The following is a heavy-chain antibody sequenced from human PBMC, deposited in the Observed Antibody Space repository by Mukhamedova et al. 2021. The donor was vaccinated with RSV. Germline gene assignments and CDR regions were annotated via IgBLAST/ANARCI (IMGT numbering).Heavy chain of an antibody. Sequence: DSAKGRFTISRDNSKNTLYLQMNSLRAEDTAVYYCAKGLRYYDILTGYPSTDAFDIWGQGTMVTVSS. CDR3: AKGLRYYDILTGYPSTDAFDI. J-gene: IGHJ3*02. V-gene: IGHV3-33*06. D-gene: IGHD3-9*01.